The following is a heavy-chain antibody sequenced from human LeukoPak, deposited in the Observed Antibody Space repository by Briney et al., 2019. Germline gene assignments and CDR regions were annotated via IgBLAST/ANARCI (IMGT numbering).Heavy chain of an antibody. CDR3: ARETLHNWFDP. J-gene: IGHJ5*02. D-gene: IGHD3-16*01. CDR1: GYTFTSYY. CDR2: INPSGGST. V-gene: IGHV1-46*01. Sequence: ASAKVSCKASGYTFTSYYMHWVRQAPGQGLEWMGIINPSGGSTSYAQKFQGRVTMTRDTSTSTVYMELSSLRSGDTAVYYCARETLHNWFDPWGQGTLVTVSS.